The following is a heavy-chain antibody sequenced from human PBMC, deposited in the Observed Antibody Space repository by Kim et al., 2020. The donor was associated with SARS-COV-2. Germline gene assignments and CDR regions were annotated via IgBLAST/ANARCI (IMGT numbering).Heavy chain of an antibody. J-gene: IGHJ6*02. V-gene: IGHV4-4*07. Sequence: SETLSLTCTVSGGSISSYYWSWIRQPAGKGLEWIGRIYTSGSTNYNPSLKSRVTMSVDTSKNQFSLKLSSVTAADTAVYYCARDLPISFCTNGVCYANYYYYGMDVWGQGTTVTVSS. CDR2: IYTSGST. CDR1: GGSISSYY. D-gene: IGHD2-8*01. CDR3: ARDLPISFCTNGVCYANYYYYGMDV.